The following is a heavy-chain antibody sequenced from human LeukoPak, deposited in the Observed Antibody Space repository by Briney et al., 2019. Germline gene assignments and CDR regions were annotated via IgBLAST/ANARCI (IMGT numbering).Heavy chain of an antibody. D-gene: IGHD3-10*01. Sequence: GASVKVSCKASGGTFSSYAISWVRQAPGQGLEWMGGIIPIFGTANYAQKFQGRVTITTDESTSTAYMELSSLRSEDTAVYYCARDWSYYPISDAFDIWGQGTMVTVSS. J-gene: IGHJ3*02. CDR3: ARDWSYYPISDAFDI. CDR1: GGTFSSYA. V-gene: IGHV1-69*05. CDR2: IIPIFGTA.